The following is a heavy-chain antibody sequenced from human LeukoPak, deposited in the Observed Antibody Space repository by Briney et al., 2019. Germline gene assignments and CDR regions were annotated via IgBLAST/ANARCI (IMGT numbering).Heavy chain of an antibody. CDR3: ARLWSSSWYADAFDI. D-gene: IGHD6-13*01. Sequence: GGSLRLSCAASGFTFSSYWMSWVRQAPGKGLEWVANIKQDGSEKYYVDSVKGRFTISRDNAKNSLYLQMNSLRAEDTAVYYCARLWSSSWYADAFDIWGQGTTVTVSS. CDR1: GFTFSSYW. CDR2: IKQDGSEK. J-gene: IGHJ3*02. V-gene: IGHV3-7*01.